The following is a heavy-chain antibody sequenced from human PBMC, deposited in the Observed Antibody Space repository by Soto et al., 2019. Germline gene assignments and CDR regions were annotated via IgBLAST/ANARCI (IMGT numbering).Heavy chain of an antibody. D-gene: IGHD3-3*01. CDR2: ISGSGGST. CDR3: AKGLSPPMIFGVVIDYYGMDV. J-gene: IGHJ6*02. V-gene: IGHV3-23*01. CDR1: GFTFSSYA. Sequence: EVQLLESGGGLVQPGGSLRLSCAASGFTFSSYAMSWVRQAPGKGLEWVSAISGSGGSTYYADSVKGRFTISRDNSKKTLYLQMNSLRAEDTAVYYSAKGLSPPMIFGVVIDYYGMDVCGQGTTVTVSS.